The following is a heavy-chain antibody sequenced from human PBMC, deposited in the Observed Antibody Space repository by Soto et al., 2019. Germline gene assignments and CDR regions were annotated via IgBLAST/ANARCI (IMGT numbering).Heavy chain of an antibody. D-gene: IGHD3-10*01. V-gene: IGHV3-23*01. CDR1: GFTFSSYA. CDR3: AKVGGKINRRFLSYFSY. J-gene: IGHJ4*02. CDR2: ISGSGGST. Sequence: PGGSLRLSWAASGFTFSSYAMSWVRQPPGKGLEWVSAISGSGGSTYYADSVKGRFTISRDNSKNTLYLQMNSLRAEDTAVYYCAKVGGKINRRFLSYFSYWGQGTLVTVSS.